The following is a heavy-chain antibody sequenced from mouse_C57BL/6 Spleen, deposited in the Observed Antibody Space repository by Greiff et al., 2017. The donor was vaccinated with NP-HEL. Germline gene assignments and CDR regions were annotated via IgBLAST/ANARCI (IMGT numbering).Heavy chain of an antibody. D-gene: IGHD1-1*01. CDR2: IDPETGGT. CDR1: GYTFTDYE. Sequence: QVQLQQSGAELVRPGASVPLSCKASGYTFTDYEMHWVKQTPVHGLEWIGAIDPETGGTAYNQKFKGKAILTADKSSSTAYMEPRNLTSEDSAVYYCTREGITTGVVPYYFDYWGQGTTLTVSS. CDR3: TREGITTGVVPYYFDY. J-gene: IGHJ2*01. V-gene: IGHV1-15*01.